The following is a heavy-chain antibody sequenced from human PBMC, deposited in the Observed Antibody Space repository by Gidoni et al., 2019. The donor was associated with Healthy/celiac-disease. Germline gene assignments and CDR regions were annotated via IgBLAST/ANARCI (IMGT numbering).Heavy chain of an antibody. Sequence: EVQLVESGGGLVQPGRYLRLSCAASGFTFDAYAMHWVRQAPGKGLEWVSGISWNSGSIGYADSVKGRFTISRDNAKNSLYLQMNSLRAEDTALYYCAKDMCSGYDCFYYYYGMDVWGQGTTVTVSS. J-gene: IGHJ6*02. CDR3: AKDMCSGYDCFYYYYGMDV. V-gene: IGHV3-9*01. D-gene: IGHD5-12*01. CDR1: GFTFDAYA. CDR2: ISWNSGSI.